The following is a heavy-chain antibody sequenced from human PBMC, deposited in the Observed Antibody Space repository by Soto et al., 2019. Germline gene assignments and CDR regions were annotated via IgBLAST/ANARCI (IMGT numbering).Heavy chain of an antibody. V-gene: IGHV3-21*01. CDR1: GXTFSSDS. J-gene: IGHJ5*02. Sequence: GSLRISCAASGXTFSSDSMNWVRQAPGKGLEWVSSIISSGSYIYYADSVKGRFTISRGNAKNSLYLQMNSLRAEDTAVYYCARSIAARLDWFDPWGQGTLLTVS. CDR3: ARSIAARLDWFDP. CDR2: IISSGSYI. D-gene: IGHD6-6*01.